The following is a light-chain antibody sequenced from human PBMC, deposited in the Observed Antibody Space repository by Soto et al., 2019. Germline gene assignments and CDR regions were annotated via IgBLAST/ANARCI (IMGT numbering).Light chain of an antibody. CDR2: EVN. J-gene: IGLJ2*01. V-gene: IGLV2-23*02. CDR1: SSNVGGYNF. CDR3: CSYGXXRI. Sequence: QSVLTQPASVSGSPGQSIAISCTGTSSNVGGYNFVSWYQQHPGKAPKLLIYEVNKRPSGVSNRFSGSKSDNTASLTISGLQAEDEADYYCCSYGXXRIFGGGT.